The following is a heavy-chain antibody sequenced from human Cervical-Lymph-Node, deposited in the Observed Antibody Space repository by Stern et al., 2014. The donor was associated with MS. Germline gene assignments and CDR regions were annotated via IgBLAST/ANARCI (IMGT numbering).Heavy chain of an antibody. CDR2: IYDSGST. Sequence: QVQLQESGPGLVKPSETLSLTCTVSGGSIRSSDYYWGWIRQPPGKGLEWIGSIYDSGSTYYTPSLKSRITISVDKTKNQFSLNLRSVTAADAAVYFCARGPPMDVWGQGTTVTVSS. J-gene: IGHJ6*02. V-gene: IGHV4-39*01. CDR1: GGSIRSSDYY. CDR3: ARGPPMDV.